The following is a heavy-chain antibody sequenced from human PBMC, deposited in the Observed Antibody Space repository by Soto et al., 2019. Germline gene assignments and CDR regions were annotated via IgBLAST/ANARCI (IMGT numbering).Heavy chain of an antibody. D-gene: IGHD6-13*01. CDR1: GFTFSSYS. Sequence: GGSLRLSCAASGFTFSSYSMHWVRQAPGKGLEWVAVISYDGSNKYYADSVKGRFTISRDNSKNRLYLQMNSLRAEDTAVYYCARDFYSSPPVPWGQGTLVTVSP. J-gene: IGHJ5*02. V-gene: IGHV3-30-3*01. CDR3: ARDFYSSPPVP. CDR2: ISYDGSNK.